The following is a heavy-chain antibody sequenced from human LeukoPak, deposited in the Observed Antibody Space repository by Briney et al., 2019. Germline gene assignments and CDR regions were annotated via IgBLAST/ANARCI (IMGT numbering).Heavy chain of an antibody. V-gene: IGHV4-34*01. CDR1: GGSFSGYY. CDR3: ARDLEWEVPMYYFDY. D-gene: IGHD1-26*01. CDR2: INHSGST. Sequence: SETLSLTCAVYGGSFSGYYWSWIRQPPGKGLEWIGEINHSGSTNYNPSLKSRVTISVDTSKNQFSLKLSSVTAADTAVYYCARDLEWEVPMYYFDYWGQGTLVTVSS. J-gene: IGHJ4*02.